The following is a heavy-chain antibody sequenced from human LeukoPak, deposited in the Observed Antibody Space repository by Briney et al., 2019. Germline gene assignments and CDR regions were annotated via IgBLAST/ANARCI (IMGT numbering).Heavy chain of an antibody. J-gene: IGHJ4*02. CDR1: GYTFTSYG. V-gene: IGHV1-18*01. D-gene: IGHD3-22*01. CDR2: ISAYNGNT. Sequence: GASVKVSCKASGYTFTSYGISWVRQAPGQGLERMGWISAYNGNTNYAQKLQGRVTMTTDTSTSTAYMELRSLRSDDTAVYYCARGVPRWYYDRSGYYYVDYWGQGTLVTVSS. CDR3: ARGVPRWYYDRSGYYYVDY.